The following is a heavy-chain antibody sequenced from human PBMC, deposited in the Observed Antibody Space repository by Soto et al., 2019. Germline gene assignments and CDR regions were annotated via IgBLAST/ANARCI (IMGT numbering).Heavy chain of an antibody. CDR2: ISSSSSTI. D-gene: IGHD1-26*01. J-gene: IGHJ5*02. V-gene: IGHV3-48*01. CDR1: GFTFSSYS. Sequence: EVQLVESGGGLVQPGGSLRLSCAASGFTFSSYSMNWVRQAPGQGLEWVSYISSSSSTIYYADSVKGRFTISRDNATNSLYLQMNRLRAEDTAVYYCAREGGSLNWFDPWGKGTLVTVSS. CDR3: AREGGSLNWFDP.